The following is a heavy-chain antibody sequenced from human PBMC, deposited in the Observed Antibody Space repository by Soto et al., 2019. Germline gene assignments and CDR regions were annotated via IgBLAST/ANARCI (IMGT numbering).Heavy chain of an antibody. CDR1: GFTFSSYA. CDR2: ISYDGSNK. V-gene: IGHV3-30-3*01. Sequence: QVQLVESGGGVVQPGRSLRLSCAASGFTFSSYAMHWVRQAPGKGLEWVAVISYDGSNKYYADSVKGRFTISRDNSKNTLYLQMNRLRAEDTAVSYCARDRSLGFGDDAFDIWGQGTMVTVSS. D-gene: IGHD3-10*01. J-gene: IGHJ3*02. CDR3: ARDRSLGFGDDAFDI.